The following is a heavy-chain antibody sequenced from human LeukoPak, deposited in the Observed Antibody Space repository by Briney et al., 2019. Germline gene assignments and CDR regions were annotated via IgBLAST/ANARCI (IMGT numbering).Heavy chain of an antibody. D-gene: IGHD5-18*01. CDR3: ARGGYSYGYIDY. V-gene: IGHV3-74*01. CDR2: ISSDGSST. CDR1: GFTFSSYW. Sequence: GGSLRLSCAASGFTFSSYWMHWVRHAPGKGLVWVSRISSDGSSTTYADSVKGRFTISRDNAKNTLYLQMNSLRAEDTAVYYCARGGYSYGYIDYWGQGTLVTVSS. J-gene: IGHJ4*02.